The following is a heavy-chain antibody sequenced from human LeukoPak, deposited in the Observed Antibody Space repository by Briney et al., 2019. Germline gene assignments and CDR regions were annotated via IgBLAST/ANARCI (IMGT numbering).Heavy chain of an antibody. CDR2: IYYSGRT. CDR3: ARRRYYDGSGYLE. D-gene: IGHD3-22*01. V-gene: IGHV4-39*01. J-gene: IGHJ1*01. Sequence: SETLSLTCSVSGDSVSRSDPYWDWIRQPPGKGLEWIGTIYYSGRTYYSPSLKSRVTMSVDPSNNQFSLTLRPVTAADTAVYYCARRRYYDGSGYLEWGQGTLLIVSS. CDR1: GDSVSRSDPY.